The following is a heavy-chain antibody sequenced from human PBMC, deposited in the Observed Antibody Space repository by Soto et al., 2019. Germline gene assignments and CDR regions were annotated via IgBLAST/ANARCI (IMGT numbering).Heavy chain of an antibody. J-gene: IGHJ3*02. CDR1: GYTFFNYG. D-gene: IGHD1-26*01. CDR3: ARDSLSGTDAFDI. CDR2: ISVYNGNT. Sequence: QVQLVQSGAEVKKPGASVKVSCKASGYTFFNYGVTWVRQAPGQGLEWMGWISVYNGNTNYAQKLQGRVTLTTDISTSTAYMELRSLTSDETAVYCCARDSLSGTDAFDIWGQGTMVTVSS. V-gene: IGHV1-18*01.